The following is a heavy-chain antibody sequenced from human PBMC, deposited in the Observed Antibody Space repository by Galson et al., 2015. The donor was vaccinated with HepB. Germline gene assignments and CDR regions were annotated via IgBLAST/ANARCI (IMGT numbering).Heavy chain of an antibody. CDR2: ISGSGVTM. Sequence: SLRLSCAASGFTFSDYYMTWIRQAPGKGLEWVSHISGSGVTMYYADSVKGRFIISRDNANYSLYVQMNSLRAEDTAVYYCARGSLTDYWGQGTLVTVSS. CDR1: GFTFSDYY. CDR3: ARGSLTDY. D-gene: IGHD3-9*01. J-gene: IGHJ4*02. V-gene: IGHV3-11*01.